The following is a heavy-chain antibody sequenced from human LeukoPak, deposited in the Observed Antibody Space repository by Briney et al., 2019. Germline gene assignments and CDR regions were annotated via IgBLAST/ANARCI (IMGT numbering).Heavy chain of an antibody. D-gene: IGHD6-19*01. Sequence: GGSLRLSCAASGFTVSNNYMSWVRQAPGKGLEWVAVISYDGSNKYYADSVKGRFTISRDNSKNTLYLQMNSLRAEDTAVYYCAKDLHSSDDYWGQGTLVTVSS. J-gene: IGHJ4*02. CDR2: ISYDGSNK. CDR3: AKDLHSSDDY. CDR1: GFTVSNNY. V-gene: IGHV3-30*18.